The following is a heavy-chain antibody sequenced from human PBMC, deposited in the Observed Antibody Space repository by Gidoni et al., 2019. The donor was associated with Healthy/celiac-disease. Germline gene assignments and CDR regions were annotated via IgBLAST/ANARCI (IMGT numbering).Heavy chain of an antibody. D-gene: IGHD6-6*01. J-gene: IGHJ4*02. Sequence: QVQLQESGPGLATPSLTLPLTCTVSAGFTSSSGYYWSWIRQHPGKGLEWIGYIYYSGSTYYNPSLKSRVTISVDTSKNQFSLKLSSVTAADTAVYYCARKGRSDHYFDYWGQGTLVTVSS. CDR2: IYYSGST. CDR1: AGFTSSSGYY. CDR3: ARKGRSDHYFDY. V-gene: IGHV4-31*03.